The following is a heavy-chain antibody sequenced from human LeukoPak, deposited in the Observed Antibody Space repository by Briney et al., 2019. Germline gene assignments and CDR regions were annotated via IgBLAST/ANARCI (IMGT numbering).Heavy chain of an antibody. V-gene: IGHV4-59*08. CDR3: ARRVPTLFGSNWFDP. CDR1: GGSISSYY. D-gene: IGHD1-1*01. CDR2: IYYSGST. J-gene: IGHJ5*02. Sequence: SETLSLTCTVSGGSISSYYWSWIRQPPGKGLEWIGYIYYSGSTNYNPSLKSRVTISVDTSKNQFSLKLSSVTAADTAVYYCARRVPTLFGSNWFDPWGQGTLVTVPS.